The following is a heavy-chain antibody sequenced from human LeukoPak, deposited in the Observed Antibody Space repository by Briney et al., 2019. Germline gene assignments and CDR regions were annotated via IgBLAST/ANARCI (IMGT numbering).Heavy chain of an antibody. D-gene: IGHD6-13*01. V-gene: IGHV4-61*02. CDR3: ARGGAAAGDFDY. CDR1: GGSISSGSYF. CDR2: IYTSGST. J-gene: IGHJ4*02. Sequence: SETLSLTCTVSGGSISSGSYFWSWIRQPAGKGLERIGCIYTSGSTNYNPSLKSRVTISVDTSKNQFSLKLSSVTAADTAVDYCARGGAAAGDFDYWGQGTLVTVSS.